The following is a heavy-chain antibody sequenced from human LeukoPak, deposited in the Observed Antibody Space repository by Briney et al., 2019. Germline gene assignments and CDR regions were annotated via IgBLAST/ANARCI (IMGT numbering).Heavy chain of an antibody. Sequence: GGSLRLSCAASGFTFSSYGMSWVRQAPGKGLEGGSAISGSGGSTYYADSVKGRFTISRDNSKNTLYLQMNSLRAEDTAVYYCAKLGGYSYGNPIDYWGQGTLVTVSS. J-gene: IGHJ4*02. CDR3: AKLGGYSYGNPIDY. CDR2: ISGSGGST. V-gene: IGHV3-23*01. CDR1: GFTFSSYG. D-gene: IGHD5-18*01.